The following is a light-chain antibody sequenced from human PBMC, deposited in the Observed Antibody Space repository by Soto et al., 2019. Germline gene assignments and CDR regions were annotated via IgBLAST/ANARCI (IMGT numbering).Light chain of an antibody. J-gene: IGLJ1*01. CDR1: PSDVGAYNY. CDR2: HVT. V-gene: IGLV2-14*03. CDR3: CSLTTSHTYV. Sequence: QSALTQPASVSGSPGQSIAISCPGTPSDVGAYNYVSWYQQHPGKAPKLMIYHVTYRPSGVSNRYSGSKSGNSASLTISGLQADDEADYYCCSLTTSHTYVFGSGTKVTVL.